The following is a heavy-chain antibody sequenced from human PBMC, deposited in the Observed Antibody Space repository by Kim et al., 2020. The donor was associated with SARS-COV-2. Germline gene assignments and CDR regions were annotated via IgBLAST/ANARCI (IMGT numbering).Heavy chain of an antibody. CDR1: GFTVSSNY. J-gene: IGHJ6*02. CDR3: AGYSGSYYYYGMDV. V-gene: IGHV3-53*01. Sequence: GGSLRLSCAASGFTVSSNYMSWVRQAPGKGLEWVSVIYSGGSTYYADSVKGRFTISRDNSKNTLYLQMNSLRAEDTAVYYCAGYSGSYYYYGMDVWGQGTTVTVSS. CDR2: IYSGGST. D-gene: IGHD5-12*01.